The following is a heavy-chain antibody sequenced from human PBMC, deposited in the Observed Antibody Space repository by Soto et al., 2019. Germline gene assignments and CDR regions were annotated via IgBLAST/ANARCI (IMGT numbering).Heavy chain of an antibody. D-gene: IGHD6-19*01. CDR1: GYSFTSYW. Sequence: GESLKISCKGSGYSFTSYWIGWVRQMPGKGLEWMGIIYPGDSDTRYSPSFQGQVTISADKSISTAYLQWSSLKASDTAMYYCARQREGIAVAGYDYYHYRMAVWGQGTTVTVSS. J-gene: IGHJ6*02. CDR2: IYPGDSDT. V-gene: IGHV5-51*01. CDR3: ARQREGIAVAGYDYYHYRMAV.